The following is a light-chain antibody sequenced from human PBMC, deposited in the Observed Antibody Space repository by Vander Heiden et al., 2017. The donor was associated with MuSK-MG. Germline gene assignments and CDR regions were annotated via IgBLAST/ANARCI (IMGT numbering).Light chain of an antibody. V-gene: IGLV1-47*01. Sequence: QSVLTPPPSASGTPGTRVTISCSGSSANIGSNYVYWYQQLPEPAPNLLIYRNNRRPSGVPDRFSGSKSGTSASLAISGLRSEDEADYYCAAWDDSLSGLYVFGTGTKVTVL. CDR1: SANIGSNY. CDR3: AAWDDSLSGLYV. CDR2: RNN. J-gene: IGLJ1*01.